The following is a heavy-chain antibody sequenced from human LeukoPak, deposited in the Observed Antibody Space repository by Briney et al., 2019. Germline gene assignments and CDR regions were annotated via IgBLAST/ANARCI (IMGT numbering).Heavy chain of an antibody. J-gene: IGHJ4*02. CDR2: IFYSGST. CDR1: GDSITSYY. D-gene: IGHD3-10*01. CDR3: ARGDITMVRGVLDY. Sequence: PSETLSLTCTVSGDSITSYYCSWIRQPSGKGLEWIGHIFYSGSTNYNPSLKSRVTMSVDTSKNQFSLKLSSVTAADTAVYYCARGDITMVRGVLDYWGQGTLVTVSS. V-gene: IGHV4-59*12.